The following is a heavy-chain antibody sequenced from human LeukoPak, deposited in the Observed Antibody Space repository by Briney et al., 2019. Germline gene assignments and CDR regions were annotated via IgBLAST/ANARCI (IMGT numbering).Heavy chain of an antibody. CDR2: IKSKTFGGTT. Sequence: GGSLRLSCAASGFTFSSYEMNWVRQASGKGLEWVGRIKSKTFGGTTDYAAPVKGRFTISRDDSKNTLYLHMNTLKTEDAAIYYCTTLGAFDYWGQGTLVTVSS. J-gene: IGHJ4*02. CDR1: GFTFSSYE. D-gene: IGHD3-16*01. V-gene: IGHV3-15*01. CDR3: TTLGAFDY.